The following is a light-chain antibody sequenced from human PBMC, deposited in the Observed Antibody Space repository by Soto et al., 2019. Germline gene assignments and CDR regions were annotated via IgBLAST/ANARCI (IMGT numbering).Light chain of an antibody. J-gene: IGKJ4*01. CDR3: QQYKMYPLT. Sequence: DIQMTQSPSSLSAFVGDRVTITCRASQGISKSLAWFQQKPGTAPTSLSDTASSLHSGVPSRFSGPGPGTEFPPPISSLKPEYSASYHCQQYKMYPLTFGGGTKVEIK. CDR2: TAS. V-gene: IGKV1-16*01. CDR1: QGISKS.